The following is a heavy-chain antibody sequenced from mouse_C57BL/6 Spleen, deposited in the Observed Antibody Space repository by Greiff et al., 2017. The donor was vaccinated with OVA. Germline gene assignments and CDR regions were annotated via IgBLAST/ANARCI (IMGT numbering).Heavy chain of an antibody. CDR2: IWRGGST. V-gene: IGHV2-5*01. D-gene: IGHD2-1*01. J-gene: IGHJ4*01. CDR3: AKKDSTIHYYAMDY. Sequence: QVQLQQSGPGLVQPSQSLSITCTVSGFSLTSYGVHWVRQSPGKGLEWLGVIWRGGSTDYNAAFMSRLRITKDNSKSQVFFKMNSLQADDTAIYYCAKKDSTIHYYAMDYWGQGTSVTVSS. CDR1: GFSLTSYG.